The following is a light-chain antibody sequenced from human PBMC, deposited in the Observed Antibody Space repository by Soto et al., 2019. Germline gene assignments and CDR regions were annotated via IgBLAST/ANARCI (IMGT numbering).Light chain of an antibody. CDR3: QHFNGYPRT. J-gene: IGKJ5*01. Sequence: QLTQSPSSLSASIGDRVTITCRASQGISSALAWYQQKPGKAPSLLIYGASTLESGVPSSFSGSGSGTDFTLTISSLQPEDFATYYCQHFNGYPRTFGQGTRLEIQ. CDR2: GAS. CDR1: QGISSA. V-gene: IGKV1-13*02.